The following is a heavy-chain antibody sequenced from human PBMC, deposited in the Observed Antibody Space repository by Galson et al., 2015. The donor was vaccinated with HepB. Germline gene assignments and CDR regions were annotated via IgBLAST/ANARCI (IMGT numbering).Heavy chain of an antibody. CDR2: IKSKTDGGTT. CDR3: TTVKLYDSSGYFGDY. Sequence: SLRLSCAASGFTFSNAWMNWVRQAPGKGLEWVGRIKSKTDGGTTDYAAPVKGRFTISRGDSKNTLYLQMNSLKTEDTAVYYCTTVKLYDSSGYFGDYWGQGTLVTVSS. V-gene: IGHV3-15*07. D-gene: IGHD3-22*01. J-gene: IGHJ4*02. CDR1: GFTFSNAW.